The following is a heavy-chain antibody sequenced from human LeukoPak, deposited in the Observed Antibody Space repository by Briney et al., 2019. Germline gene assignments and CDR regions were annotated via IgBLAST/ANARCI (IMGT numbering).Heavy chain of an antibody. CDR3: AKDNRRHYTSGPNPDSLH. J-gene: IGHJ4*02. Sequence: GGSLRLSCAGSGFIFNNYAMHCVRQPPGKGLEWVSGISWNSGSIDYAASVKGRFTISRDNAKNSLCLQMNSLRVEDTAFYYCAKDNRRHYTSGPNPDSLHWGQGALVTVSS. V-gene: IGHV3-9*01. D-gene: IGHD6-19*01. CDR2: ISWNSGSI. CDR1: GFIFNNYA.